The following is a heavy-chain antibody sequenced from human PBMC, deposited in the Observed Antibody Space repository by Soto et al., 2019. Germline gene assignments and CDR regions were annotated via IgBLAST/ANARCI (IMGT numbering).Heavy chain of an antibody. D-gene: IGHD1-1*01. CDR3: LRDQRHWNEFADQ. CDR2: ISQDGAIA. CDR1: GFAFGSYW. V-gene: IGHV3-74*01. Sequence: MQLVESGGGLVQPGGSLRLSCAASGFAFGSYWMHWVRQAPGKGLVWVSRISQDGAIATQADSVKGRFTISRDNAKNTLLLQMNSLRADDTAVYYCLRDQRHWNEFADQWGQGTLVTVSS. J-gene: IGHJ4*02.